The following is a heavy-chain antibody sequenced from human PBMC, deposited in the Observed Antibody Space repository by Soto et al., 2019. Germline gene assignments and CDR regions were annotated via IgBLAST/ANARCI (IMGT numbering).Heavy chain of an antibody. J-gene: IGHJ6*02. D-gene: IGHD6-19*01. CDR3: ATAIAVAGTYYYYGMDV. V-gene: IGHV6-1*01. Sequence: SQTLSLTCAISGDSVSSNSAAWNWIRQSPSRGLEWLGRTYYRSKWYNDYAVSVQSRITINPDTSKNQFSLQLNSVTPEDTAVYYCATAIAVAGTYYYYGMDVWGQGTTVTVSS. CDR1: GDSVSSNSAA. CDR2: TYYRSKWYN.